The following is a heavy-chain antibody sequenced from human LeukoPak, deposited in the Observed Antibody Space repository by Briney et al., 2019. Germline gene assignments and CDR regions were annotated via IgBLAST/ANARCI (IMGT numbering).Heavy chain of an antibody. CDR2: IYYSGST. Sequence: KPSETLSLTCTVSGGSISSYYWSWIRQPPGKGLEWIGYIYYSGSTNYNPSLKSRVTISVDTSKNQFSLKLSSVTAADTAVYYCARDITGKDGRRFDYWGQGTLVTVSS. J-gene: IGHJ4*02. CDR3: ARDITGKDGRRFDY. CDR1: GGSISSYY. V-gene: IGHV4-59*01. D-gene: IGHD1-20*01.